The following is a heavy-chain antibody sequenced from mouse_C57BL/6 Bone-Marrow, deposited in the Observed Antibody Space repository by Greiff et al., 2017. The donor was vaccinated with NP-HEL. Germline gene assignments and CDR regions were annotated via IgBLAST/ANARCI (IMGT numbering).Heavy chain of an antibody. D-gene: IGHD2-2*01. J-gene: IGHJ4*01. CDR2: IDPSDSYT. CDR1: GYTFTSYW. V-gene: IGHV1-69*01. CDR3: ARGWLPLYAMDY. Sequence: QVQLQQPGAELVMPGASVKLSCKASGYTFTSYWMHWVKQRPGQGLELIGEIDPSDSYTNYNQKFKGKSTLTVDKSSSTAYMQLSSLTSDDSAVYYCARGWLPLYAMDYWGQGTSVTVSS.